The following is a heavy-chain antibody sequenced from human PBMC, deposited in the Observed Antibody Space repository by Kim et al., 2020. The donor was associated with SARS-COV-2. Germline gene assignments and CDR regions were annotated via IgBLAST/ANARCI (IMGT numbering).Heavy chain of an antibody. J-gene: IGHJ4*02. D-gene: IGHD5-12*01. V-gene: IGHV4-39*07. CDR3: ASGEVVATMF. CDR1: GGSISSSTYY. Sequence: SETLSLTCTVSGGSISSSTYYWGWIRQSPGKGLEWIGSFYSSGSTYYNPSLKSRVTISVDTSKNQFSLRLNSVTAADAAVYFCASGEVVATMFWGQGTLVTVSS. CDR2: FYSSGST.